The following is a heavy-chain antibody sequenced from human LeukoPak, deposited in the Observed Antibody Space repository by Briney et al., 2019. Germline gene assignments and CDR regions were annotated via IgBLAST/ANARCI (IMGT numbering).Heavy chain of an antibody. Sequence: GASVKVSCKASGYTFTGYYMHWVRQAPGQGLEWMGWINPNSGGTNYAQKFQGRVTMTRDTSISTAYMELSRLRSDDTAVYYCARERKEVVTKPFDYWGQGTLVTVSS. CDR1: GYTFTGYY. V-gene: IGHV1-2*02. CDR2: INPNSGGT. J-gene: IGHJ4*02. D-gene: IGHD4-23*01. CDR3: ARERKEVVTKPFDY.